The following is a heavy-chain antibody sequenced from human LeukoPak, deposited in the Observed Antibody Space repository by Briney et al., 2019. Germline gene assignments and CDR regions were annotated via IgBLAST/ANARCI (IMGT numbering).Heavy chain of an antibody. CDR2: IIPIFGTA. J-gene: IGHJ4*02. Sequence: SVKVSCKASGGTFSSYAISWVRQAPGQGLEWMGGIIPIFGTANYAQKFQGRVTITADESTSTAYMELSSLRSDDTAVYYCARYIAVAGTAVYWGQGTLVTVSS. CDR1: GGTFSSYA. D-gene: IGHD6-19*01. V-gene: IGHV1-69*13. CDR3: ARYIAVAGTAVY.